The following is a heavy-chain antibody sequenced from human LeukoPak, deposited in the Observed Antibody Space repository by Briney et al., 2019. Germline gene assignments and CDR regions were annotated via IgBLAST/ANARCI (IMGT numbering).Heavy chain of an antibody. J-gene: IGHJ3*02. CDR1: GGSISSYY. CDR3: ARGVRWLPDDAFDI. V-gene: IGHV4-4*07. CDR2: IYTSGST. D-gene: IGHD5-24*01. Sequence: ASETLSLTCTVSGGSISSYYWSWIRQPAGKGLEWIGRIYTSGSTNYNPSLKSRVTMSVDMSKNQFSLMLSSVTAADTAVYYCARGVRWLPDDAFDIWGQGTMVTVSS.